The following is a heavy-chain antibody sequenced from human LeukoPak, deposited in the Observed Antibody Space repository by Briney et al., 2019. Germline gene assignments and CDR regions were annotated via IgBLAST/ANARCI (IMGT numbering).Heavy chain of an antibody. V-gene: IGHV3-33*01. CDR2: IWYDGSNK. J-gene: IGHJ4*02. D-gene: IGHD4-23*01. CDR3: ARGRGADYGGNSGYFDY. CDR1: GFTFSGFG. Sequence: GRSLRLSCAASGFTFSGFGMHWVRQAPGKGLEWVAVIWYDGSNKYYADSVKGRFTISRDNPKNTLYVQMNSLRAEDTAVYYCARGRGADYGGNSGYFDYWGQGTLVTVSS.